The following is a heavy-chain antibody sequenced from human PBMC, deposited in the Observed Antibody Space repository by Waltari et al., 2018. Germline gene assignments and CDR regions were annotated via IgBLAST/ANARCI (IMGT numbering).Heavy chain of an antibody. CDR3: ARGWGIYYDSSGYLQSYYFDY. Sequence: QVQLVQSGAAVKTPGASVKVSCKAPGYPFTDSYMHGVRPAPRKGREWMGWINPNSGGTNYAQKFQGRVTMTRDTSISTAYMELSRLGSDDTAVYYCARGWGIYYDSSGYLQSYYFDYWGQGTLVTVSS. V-gene: IGHV1-2*02. CDR1: GYPFTDSY. J-gene: IGHJ4*02. D-gene: IGHD3-22*01. CDR2: INPNSGGT.